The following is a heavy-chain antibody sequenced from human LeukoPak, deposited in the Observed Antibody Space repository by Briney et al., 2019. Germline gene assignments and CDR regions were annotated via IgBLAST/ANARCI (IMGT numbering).Heavy chain of an antibody. J-gene: IGHJ4*02. V-gene: IGHV3-21*01. D-gene: IGHD1-1*01. CDR3: ARDFEFGSAPGTPN. CDR1: GFTFSSYS. CDR2: ISSSSSYI. Sequence: GGSLRLSCAASGFTFSSYSMNWVRQAPGKGLEWVSSISSSSSYIYYADSVKGRFTISRDNAKNSLYLQMNSLRAEDTAVYYCARDFEFGSAPGTPNWGQGTLVTVSS.